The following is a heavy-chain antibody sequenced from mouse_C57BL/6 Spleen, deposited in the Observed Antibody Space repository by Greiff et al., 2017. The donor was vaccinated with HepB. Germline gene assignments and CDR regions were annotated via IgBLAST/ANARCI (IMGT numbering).Heavy chain of an antibody. CDR1: GFTFSSYA. CDR3: TRDTGYHGAMDY. Sequence: EVQLMESGEGLVKPGGSLKLSCAASGFTFSSYAMSWVRQTPEKRLEWVAYISSGGDYIYYADTVKGRFTISRDNARNTLYLQMSSLKSEDTAMYYCTRDTGYHGAMDYWGQGTSVTVSS. V-gene: IGHV5-9-1*02. D-gene: IGHD2-14*01. J-gene: IGHJ4*01. CDR2: ISSGGDYI.